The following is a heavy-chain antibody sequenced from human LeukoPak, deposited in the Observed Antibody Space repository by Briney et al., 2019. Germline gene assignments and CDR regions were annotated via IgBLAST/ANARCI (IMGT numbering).Heavy chain of an antibody. Sequence: PGGSLRLSCAVSGFTFSSYWMHWVRQAPGKGLVWVSRISGDGTSTGYADSVKGRFTISRDNAKNMLDLQMNSLRDEDTAVYYCGRQQAAAGDYWGQRALVTVSS. CDR3: GRQQAAAGDY. J-gene: IGHJ4*02. CDR2: ISGDGTST. D-gene: IGHD6-13*01. V-gene: IGHV3-74*01. CDR1: GFTFSSYW.